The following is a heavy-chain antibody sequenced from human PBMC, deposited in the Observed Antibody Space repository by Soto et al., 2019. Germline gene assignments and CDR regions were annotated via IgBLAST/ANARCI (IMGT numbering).Heavy chain of an antibody. V-gene: IGHV3-23*01. D-gene: IGHD2-21*01. J-gene: IGHJ6*02. CDR2: ISGSGGST. CDR1: GFTFSSYA. Sequence: HPGGSLRLSCAASGFTFSSYAMSWVRQAPGKGLEWVSAISGSGGSTYYADSVKGRFTISRDNSKNTLYLQMNSLRAEDTAVYYCAKAGHLGGEYYYGMDVWGQGTTVTVSS. CDR3: AKAGHLGGEYYYGMDV.